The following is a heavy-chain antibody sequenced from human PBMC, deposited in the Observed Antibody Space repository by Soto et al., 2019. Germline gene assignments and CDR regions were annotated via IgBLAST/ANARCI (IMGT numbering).Heavy chain of an antibody. CDR3: AKGPRYYYYYYMDV. J-gene: IGHJ6*03. CDR2: ISGSGGST. Sequence: GGSLRLSCAASGFTFSSYAMSWVRQAPGKGLEWVSAISGSGGSTYYADSVKGRFTISRDNSKNTLYLQMNSLRAEDTAVYYCAKGPRYYYYYYMDVWGKGTTVTVSS. CDR1: GFTFSSYA. V-gene: IGHV3-23*01.